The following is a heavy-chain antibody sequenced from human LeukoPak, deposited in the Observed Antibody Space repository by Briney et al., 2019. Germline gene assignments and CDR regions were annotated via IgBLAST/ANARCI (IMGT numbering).Heavy chain of an antibody. CDR3: ARRGHGSGSYEDY. Sequence: ASVKVACKASGYTFTNYYLQWVRQAPGQGLEWRGWIKLYSGGTNYAQKFQDRVTMTRDTSISTAYLEGRRLRYDDTAVYCCARRGHGSGSYEDYWGQGTLVTVSS. V-gene: IGHV1-2*02. D-gene: IGHD3-10*01. CDR2: IKLYSGGT. CDR1: GYTFTNYY. J-gene: IGHJ4*02.